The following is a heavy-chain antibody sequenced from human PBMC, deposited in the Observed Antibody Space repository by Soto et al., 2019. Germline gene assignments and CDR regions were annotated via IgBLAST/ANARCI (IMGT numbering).Heavy chain of an antibody. CDR3: ARVRLRAFDI. CDR1: GGSFSGYY. Sequence: QVQLQQWGAGLLKPSETLSLTCAVYGGSFSGYYWSWIRQPPGKGLEWIGEINHSGSTNYNPSRKSRVTISVDTSRNQFSLKLSSVTAADTAVYYCARVRLRAFDIWGQGTMVTVSS. J-gene: IGHJ3*02. D-gene: IGHD1-1*01. V-gene: IGHV4-34*01. CDR2: INHSGST.